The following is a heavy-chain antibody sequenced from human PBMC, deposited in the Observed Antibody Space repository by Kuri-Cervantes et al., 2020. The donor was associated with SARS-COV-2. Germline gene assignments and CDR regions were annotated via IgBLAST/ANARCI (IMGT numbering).Heavy chain of an antibody. CDR1: GFTFSDYY. CDR3: ARDVTGTTSWFDP. CDR2: ISSSSRYT. Sequence: GESLKISCAASGFTFSDYYMSWIRQAPGKGLEWVSYISSSSRYTNYADSVKGRFTISRDNAKNSLYLQMNSLRAEDTAVYYCARDVTGTTSWFDPWGQGTLVTVSS. J-gene: IGHJ5*02. V-gene: IGHV3-11*06. D-gene: IGHD1-7*01.